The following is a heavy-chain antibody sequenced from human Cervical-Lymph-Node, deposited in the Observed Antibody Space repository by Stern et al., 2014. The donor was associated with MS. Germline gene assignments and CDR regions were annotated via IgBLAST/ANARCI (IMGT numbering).Heavy chain of an antibody. CDR3: ARDSGYSSGWKRVFDY. CDR2: IYYSGST. D-gene: IGHD6-19*01. V-gene: IGHV4-59*01. CDR1: GGSISSYY. J-gene: IGHJ4*02. Sequence: QVQLQESGPGLVKPSETLSLTCTVSGGSISSYYCSWIRQPPGKGLEWIGYIYYSGSTNYNPSLKSRVTISVDTSKNQFSLKLSSVTAADTAVYYCARDSGYSSGWKRVFDYWGQGTLVTVSS.